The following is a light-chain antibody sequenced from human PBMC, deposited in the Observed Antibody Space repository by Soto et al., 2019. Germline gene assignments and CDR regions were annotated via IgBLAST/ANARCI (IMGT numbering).Light chain of an antibody. V-gene: IGLV2-14*03. J-gene: IGLJ1*01. CDR3: SSHTPRNTRV. Sequence: QSALTQPASVSGSPGQSITISCTGTSSDVGAYDFVSWYQQHPDKAPKLMIYEVRGRPSGVSNRFSGSKSFNTATLTISGLQAEDEADYYCSSHTPRNTRVFGTGTKLTVL. CDR2: EVR. CDR1: SSDVGAYDF.